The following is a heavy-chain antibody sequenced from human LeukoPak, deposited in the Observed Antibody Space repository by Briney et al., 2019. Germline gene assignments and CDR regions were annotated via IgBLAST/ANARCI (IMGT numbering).Heavy chain of an antibody. CDR3: ARGRNDNGGMFFDS. CDR1: GGSIRSYY. Sequence: SETLSLTCTVSGGSIRSYYWNWIRQAPGKGLEWVGFISYSGYTSYSPSLKSRVANSVDTAKSQFSLRLNSMTAADTAIYYCARGRNDNGGMFFDSWAQGNLVTVSS. D-gene: IGHD4-23*01. V-gene: IGHV4-59*01. CDR2: ISYSGYT. J-gene: IGHJ4*02.